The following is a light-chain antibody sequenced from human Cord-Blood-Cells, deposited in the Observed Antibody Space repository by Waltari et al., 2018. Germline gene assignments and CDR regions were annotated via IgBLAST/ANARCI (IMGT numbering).Light chain of an antibody. J-gene: IGLJ1*01. CDR2: EVS. V-gene: IGLV2-8*01. CDR3: SSYAGSNNYV. CDR1: SSAVGGCNY. Sequence: QSALTQPPSAAGAPRQSVNISCTGTSSAVGGCNYFLWYQQHPGKAPKLMIYEVSKRPSGVPDRFSGSKSGNTASLTVSGLQAEDEADYYCSSYAGSNNYVFGTGTKVTVL.